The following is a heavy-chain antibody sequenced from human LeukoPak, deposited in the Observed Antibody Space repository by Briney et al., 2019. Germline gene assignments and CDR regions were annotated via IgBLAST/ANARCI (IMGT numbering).Heavy chain of an antibody. CDR2: IWYDGSKE. CDR3: ERDGGSGIDY. CDR1: GFTFSAYG. D-gene: IGHD6-25*01. Sequence: GGSLRLSCAASGFTFSAYGMHWVRQAPGKGLEWVAVIWYDGSKELYADYVKGRFTISKEDSKNTLDLEMNSLRVEDTAVYYSERDGGSGIDYWGQGTLVTVSS. J-gene: IGHJ4*02. V-gene: IGHV3-33*01.